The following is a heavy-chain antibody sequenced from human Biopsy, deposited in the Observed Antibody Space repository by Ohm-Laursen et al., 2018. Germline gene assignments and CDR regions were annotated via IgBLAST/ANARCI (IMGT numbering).Heavy chain of an antibody. CDR1: GDSIKNDA. D-gene: IGHD5/OR15-5a*01. V-gene: IGHV4-59*08. CDR2: MLHSGHS. J-gene: IGHJ4*02. CDR3: ARHFESTAIFDY. Sequence: PSETLSLTCTVSGDSIKNDAWSWIRQFPGKGLEWLGNMLHSGHSDYNPSLERRLTLSIDASKNQISLNLSSVTAADTAIYYCARHFESTAIFDYWGQGALITVSS.